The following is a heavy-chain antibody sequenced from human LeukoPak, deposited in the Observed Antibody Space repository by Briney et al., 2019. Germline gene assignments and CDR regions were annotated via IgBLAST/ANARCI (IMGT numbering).Heavy chain of an antibody. Sequence: APVKVSCKASGYTFTGYYMHWVRQAPGQGLEWMGWISAYKGNTNYAQKLQGRVTMTTDTSTSTAYMELRSLRSDDTAVYYCARGRGEFDYFDYWGQGTLVTVSS. V-gene: IGHV1-18*04. D-gene: IGHD3-16*01. CDR2: ISAYKGNT. J-gene: IGHJ4*02. CDR3: ARGRGEFDYFDY. CDR1: GYTFTGYY.